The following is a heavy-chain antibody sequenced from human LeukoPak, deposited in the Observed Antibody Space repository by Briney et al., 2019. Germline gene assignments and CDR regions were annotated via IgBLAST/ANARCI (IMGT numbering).Heavy chain of an antibody. CDR3: ARDLYGGNSGD. J-gene: IGHJ4*02. CDR2: ISYDGSNK. D-gene: IGHD4-23*01. V-gene: IGHV3-30-3*01. CDR1: GFTFSRYW. Sequence: GGSLRLSCAASGFTFSRYWMTWVRQAPGKGLEWVAVISYDGSNKYYADSVKGRFTISRDNSKNTLYLQMNSLRAEDTAVYYCARDLYGGNSGDWGQGALVTVSS.